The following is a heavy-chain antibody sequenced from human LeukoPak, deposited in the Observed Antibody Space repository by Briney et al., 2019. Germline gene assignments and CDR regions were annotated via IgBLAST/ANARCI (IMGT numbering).Heavy chain of an antibody. J-gene: IGHJ4*02. D-gene: IGHD6-13*01. CDR3: ARDRQQLATSDFDY. CDR1: GFTFSSYS. V-gene: IGHV3-21*04. Sequence: GGSLRLSCAASGFTFSSYSMNWVRQAPGKGLEWVSSISSSSSYIYYADSVKGRFTISRDNAKNSLYLQMNSLRAEDTAVYYCARDRQQLATSDFDYWGQGTLVTVSS. CDR2: ISSSSSYI.